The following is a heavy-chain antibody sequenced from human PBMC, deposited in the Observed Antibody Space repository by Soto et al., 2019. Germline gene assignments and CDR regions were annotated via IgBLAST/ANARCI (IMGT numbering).Heavy chain of an antibody. J-gene: IGHJ4*02. CDR3: ARVSRVAGYDY. Sequence: QVQLVQSGAEVKKPGSSVKVSCKASVGTFSSYTISWVRQAPGQGLEWMGRIIPILGIANYAQKFQGRVTITANKSTSKAYMELSSLRSEDTAVYYCARVSRVAGYDYWGQGTLVTVSS. CDR2: IIPILGIA. D-gene: IGHD6-19*01. V-gene: IGHV1-69*02. CDR1: VGTFSSYT.